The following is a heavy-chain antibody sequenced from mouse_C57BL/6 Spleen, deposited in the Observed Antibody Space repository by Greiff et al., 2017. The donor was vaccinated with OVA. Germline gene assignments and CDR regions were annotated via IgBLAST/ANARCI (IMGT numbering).Heavy chain of an antibody. V-gene: IGHV1-64*01. CDR1: GYTFTSYW. D-gene: IGHD2-5*01. CDR2: IHPNSGST. Sequence: HVQLKQPGAELVKPGASVKLSCKASGYTFTSYWMHWVKQRPGQGLEWIGMIHPNSGSTNYNEKFKSKATLTVDKSSSTAYMQLSSLTSEDSAVYYCARSSKMEAMDYWGQGTSVTVSS. CDR3: ARSSKMEAMDY. J-gene: IGHJ4*01.